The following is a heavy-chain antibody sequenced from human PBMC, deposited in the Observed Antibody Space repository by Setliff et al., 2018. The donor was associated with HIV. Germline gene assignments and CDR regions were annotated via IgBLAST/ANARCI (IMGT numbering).Heavy chain of an antibody. CDR1: GDSVNDRSYF. CDR3: ARALEWVATGAFDI. J-gene: IGHJ3*02. Sequence: PSETLSLTCTVSGDSVNDRSYFWGWIRQPPGKGLEWIGTFYYNGDSRYNPSLKSRVTISVDTSKNQFSLNLNSVTAADTAVYYCARALEWVATGAFDIWGQGTMVTVSS. V-gene: IGHV4-39*01. D-gene: IGHD1-1*01. CDR2: FYYNGDS.